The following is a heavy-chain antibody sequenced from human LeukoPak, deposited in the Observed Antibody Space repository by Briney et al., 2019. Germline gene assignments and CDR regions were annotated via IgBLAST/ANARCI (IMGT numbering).Heavy chain of an antibody. V-gene: IGHV3-74*01. CDR3: AKQGYCSSTSCYRPYYYGMDV. D-gene: IGHD2-2*01. J-gene: IGHJ6*02. CDR2: INSDGSST. Sequence: GGSLRLSCAASGFTFSSYWMHWVRQAPGKGLVWVSRINSDGSSTSYADSVKGRFTISRDNAKNTLYLQMNSLRAEDTAVYYCAKQGYCSSTSCYRPYYYGMDVWGQGTTVTVSS. CDR1: GFTFSSYW.